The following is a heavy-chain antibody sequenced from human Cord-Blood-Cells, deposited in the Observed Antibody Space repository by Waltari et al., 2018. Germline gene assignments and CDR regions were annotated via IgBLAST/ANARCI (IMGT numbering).Heavy chain of an antibody. V-gene: IGHV3-15*01. CDR1: GFTFSNAW. CDR3: TTPYSSFDY. J-gene: IGHJ4*02. Sequence: EVQLVESGGGLVKPGGSLRLSCAASGFTFSNAWMSWVRQAPGKGREWVSRIKSKTDGGTTDYAAPVKGRFTISRDDSKNTLYLQMNSLKTEDTAVYYCTTPYSSFDYWGQGTLVTVSS. CDR2: IKSKTDGGTT. D-gene: IGHD5-18*01.